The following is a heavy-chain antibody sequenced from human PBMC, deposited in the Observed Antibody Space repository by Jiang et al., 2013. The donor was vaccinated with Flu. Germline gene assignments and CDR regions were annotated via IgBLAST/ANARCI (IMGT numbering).Heavy chain of an antibody. D-gene: IGHD3-22*01. J-gene: IGHJ4*02. CDR1: GYTFISYG. Sequence: GAEVKKPGASVKVSCKGSGYTFISYGIHWVRQAPGQRLEWMGWISPGNGNTKYSQKFRGRVTITRDTSASTAYMELSSLRSEDTAVYYCARGYYDSTTYPLPYWGQGTLVTVSS. CDR2: ISPGNGNT. CDR3: ARGYYDSTTYPLPY. V-gene: IGHV1-3*01.